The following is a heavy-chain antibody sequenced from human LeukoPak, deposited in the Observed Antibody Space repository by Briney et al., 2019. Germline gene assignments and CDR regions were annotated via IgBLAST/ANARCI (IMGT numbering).Heavy chain of an antibody. Sequence: PGGSLRPSCAASGFTFSDHHMDWVRQAPGKGLEWIGRSKNKDYAHSTVYAASVKGRFTFSRDDPKNSLYLQMNSLTTEDTAVYYCTRIFYYGTRGFYPDFWGQGTLVTVSS. CDR2: SKNKDYAHST. V-gene: IGHV3-72*01. CDR1: GFTFSDHH. D-gene: IGHD3-10*01. J-gene: IGHJ4*02. CDR3: TRIFYYGTRGFYPDF.